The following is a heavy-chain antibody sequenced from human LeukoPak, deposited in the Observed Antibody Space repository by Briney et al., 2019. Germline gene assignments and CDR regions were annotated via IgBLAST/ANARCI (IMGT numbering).Heavy chain of an antibody. CDR2: ISTSSSYI. J-gene: IGHJ3*02. CDR3: AKTKNDYYGSGGDAFDI. D-gene: IGHD3-10*01. Sequence: PGGSLRLSCAASGFTFSSYWMSWVRQAPGKGLEWVSSISTSSSYIYYADSVKGRFTISRDNAKNSLYLQMNSLRAEDTAVYYCAKTKNDYYGSGGDAFDIWGQGTMVTVSS. CDR1: GFTFSSYW. V-gene: IGHV3-21*04.